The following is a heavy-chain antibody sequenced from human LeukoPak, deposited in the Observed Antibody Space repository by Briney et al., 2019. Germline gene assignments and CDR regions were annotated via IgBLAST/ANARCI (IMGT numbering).Heavy chain of an antibody. J-gene: IGHJ6*03. CDR2: IIPIFGTA. V-gene: IGHV1-69*05. D-gene: IGHD6-13*01. CDR3: ASGYHYYYYMDV. Sequence: SVKVSCKASGGTFSSYAISWVRQAPGQGLEWMGGIIPIFGTANYAQKFQGRVTITTDESTSTAYMELSSLRSEDTAVYYCASGYHYYYYMDVWGKGTTVTVPS. CDR1: GGTFSSYA.